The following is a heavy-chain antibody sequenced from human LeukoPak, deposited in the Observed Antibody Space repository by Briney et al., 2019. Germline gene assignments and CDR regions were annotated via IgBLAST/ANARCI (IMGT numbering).Heavy chain of an antibody. V-gene: IGHV2-5*02. J-gene: IGHJ4*02. CDR2: IYWDDDK. CDR3: AHRQGEYYDFWSGYYTEGGFFDY. CDR1: GFTLSTSGVG. D-gene: IGHD3-3*01. Sequence: SGPTLVNPTQTLTLTCTFSGFTLSTSGVGVGWIRQPPGKALEWLALIYWDDDKPYSPSLKNRLTITKDTSKNQVVLTMTNMDPVDTATYYCAHRQGEYYDFWSGYYTEGGFFDYWGQGTLVTVSS.